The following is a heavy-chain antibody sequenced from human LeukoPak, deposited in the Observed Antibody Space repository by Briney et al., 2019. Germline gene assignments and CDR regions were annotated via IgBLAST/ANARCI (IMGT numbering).Heavy chain of an antibody. Sequence: GGSLRLSCAASGFTFDDYAMHWVRQAPGKGLEWVSGISWNSGSIGYADSVKGRFTISRDNAKNSLYLQMNSLRAEDTALYYCAKAGYSSSSSSWFDPWGQGTLVTVSS. CDR3: AKAGYSSSSSSWFDP. CDR1: GFTFDDYA. J-gene: IGHJ5*02. D-gene: IGHD6-6*01. V-gene: IGHV3-9*01. CDR2: ISWNSGSI.